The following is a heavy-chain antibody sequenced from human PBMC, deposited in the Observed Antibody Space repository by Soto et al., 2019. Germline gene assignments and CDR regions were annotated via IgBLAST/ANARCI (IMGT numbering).Heavy chain of an antibody. D-gene: IGHD3-3*01. V-gene: IGHV4-4*07. CDR3: ARGGQDFWSGPFDY. CDR1: GGSISNYY. J-gene: IGHJ4*02. CDR2: IDTSGST. Sequence: SETLSLTCTVSGGSISNYYCNWIRQPAGKGLEWIGRIDTSGSTNYNPSLKSRVTMSVDTSKQEFSLKLSSVTAADTALYYCARGGQDFWSGPFDYWGRGALVTVYS.